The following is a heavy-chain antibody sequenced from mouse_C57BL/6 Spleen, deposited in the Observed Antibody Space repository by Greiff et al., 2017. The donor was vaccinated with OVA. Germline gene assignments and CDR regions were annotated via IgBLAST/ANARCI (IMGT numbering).Heavy chain of an antibody. Sequence: QVQLQQSGAELVKPGASVKLSCKASGYTFASYWMHWVKQRPGQGLEWIGMIHPNSGSTNYNEKFKSKATLTVDKSSSTAYMQLSSLTSEDSAVYYCAREFTTVVANYFDYWGQGTTLTVSS. CDR1: GYTFASYW. CDR3: AREFTTVVANYFDY. D-gene: IGHD1-1*01. J-gene: IGHJ2*01. V-gene: IGHV1-64*01. CDR2: IHPNSGST.